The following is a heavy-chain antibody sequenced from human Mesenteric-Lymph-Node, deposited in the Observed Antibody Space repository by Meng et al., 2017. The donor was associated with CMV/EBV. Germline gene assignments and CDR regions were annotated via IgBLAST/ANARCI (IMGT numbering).Heavy chain of an antibody. J-gene: IGHJ4*02. V-gene: IGHV3-7*01. CDR1: GFVLRGYG. CDR3: ASDSSGYYYAF. D-gene: IGHD3-22*01. CDR2: IKQDGSEE. Sequence: GESLKISCAASGFVLRGYGMSWFRQAPGKGLEWVANIKQDGSEEYYVDSVKGRFTISRDNAKNSLYLQMNSLRAEDTAIYYCASDSSGYYYAFWGQGTLVTVSS.